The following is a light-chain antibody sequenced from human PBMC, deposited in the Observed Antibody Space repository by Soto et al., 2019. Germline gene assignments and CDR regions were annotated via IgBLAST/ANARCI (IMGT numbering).Light chain of an antibody. CDR3: SSYIGSSTYV. J-gene: IGLJ1*01. CDR2: GVS. CDR1: SNDVGGYNY. V-gene: IGLV2-14*01. Sequence: QSVLTQPASVSGSLGQSIIISCTGTSNDVGGYNYVSWYQQHPGNAPKLMIYGVSNRPSGVSNRFSGSKSGSTASLTISGLQAEDEADYYCSSYIGSSTYVFGTGTKVTVL.